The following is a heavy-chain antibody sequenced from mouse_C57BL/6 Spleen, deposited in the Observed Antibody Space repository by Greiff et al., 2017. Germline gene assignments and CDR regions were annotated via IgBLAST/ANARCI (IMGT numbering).Heavy chain of an antibody. Sequence: VQLKQPGAELVMPGASVKLSCKASGYTFTSYWMHWVKQRPGQGLEWIGEIDPSDSYTNYNQKFKGKSTLTVDKSSSTAYMQLSSLTSEDSAVYYCARAYYGHWGQGTTLTVSS. CDR1: GYTFTSYW. CDR3: ARAYYGH. CDR2: IDPSDSYT. J-gene: IGHJ2*01. V-gene: IGHV1-69*01.